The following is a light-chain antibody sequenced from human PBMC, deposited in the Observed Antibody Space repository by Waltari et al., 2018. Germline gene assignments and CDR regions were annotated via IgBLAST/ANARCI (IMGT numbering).Light chain of an antibody. CDR1: STAVGASDY. Sequence: QSVLTPPRSVSGSPGQSVAISFPGTSTAVGASDYVSWYQPYPGKAPKVMIYGVYKRPSGVPVRFSGSKSGNTASLTISGLQAEDEADYYCCSYANAKWVFGGGTRLTVL. CDR3: CSYANAKWV. J-gene: IGLJ3*02. CDR2: GVY. V-gene: IGLV2-11*01.